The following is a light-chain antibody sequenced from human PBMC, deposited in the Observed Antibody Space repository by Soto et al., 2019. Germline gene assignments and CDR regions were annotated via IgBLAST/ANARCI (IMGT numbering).Light chain of an antibody. V-gene: IGKV1-27*01. CDR1: QGISNY. CDR2: AAS. J-gene: IGKJ1*01. Sequence: DIQMTQSPSSLSASVGDRVTITCRASQGISNYLAWYQQKPGKVPKLLIYAASTWQSGVPSRFSGSGSGTDFTLTISSQQPEDVAAYYCQKYNGAPRTLGQGTKVEIK. CDR3: QKYNGAPRT.